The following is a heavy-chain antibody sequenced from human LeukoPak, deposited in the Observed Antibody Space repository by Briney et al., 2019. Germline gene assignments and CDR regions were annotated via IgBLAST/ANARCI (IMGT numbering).Heavy chain of an antibody. D-gene: IGHD1-26*01. CDR1: GFTVSSNY. V-gene: IGHV3-23*01. J-gene: IGHJ4*02. CDR3: AKALRGSGSYFDY. Sequence: GGSLRLSCAASGFTVSSNYMSWVRQAPGKGLEWVSAISGSGGSTYYADSVKGRFTISRDNSKNTLYLQMNSLRAEDTAVYYCAKALRGSGSYFDYWGQGTLVTVSS. CDR2: ISGSGGST.